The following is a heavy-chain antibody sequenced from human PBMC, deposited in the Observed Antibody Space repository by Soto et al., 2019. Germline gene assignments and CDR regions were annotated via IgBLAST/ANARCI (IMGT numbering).Heavy chain of an antibody. Sequence: GGSLRLSCAASGFTFSSYWMSWVRQAPGKGLEWVANIKQDGSEKYYVDSVKGRFTISRDNAKNSLYLQMNSLRAEDMAVYYCARDTLRLGQWLVLSNFAYFDYWGQGTLVTVSS. D-gene: IGHD6-19*01. CDR2: IKQDGSEK. V-gene: IGHV3-7*05. J-gene: IGHJ4*02. CDR3: ARDTLRLGQWLVLSNFAYFDY. CDR1: GFTFSSYW.